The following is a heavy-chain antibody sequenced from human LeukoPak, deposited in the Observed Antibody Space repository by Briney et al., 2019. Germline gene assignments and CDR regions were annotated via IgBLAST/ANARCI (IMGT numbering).Heavy chain of an antibody. CDR2: ISSSSSYI. CDR3: ARGTRWLQLY. D-gene: IGHD5-24*01. CDR1: GFTFSSYS. V-gene: IGHV3-21*01. J-gene: IGHJ4*02. Sequence: PGGALRLSCGGSGFTFSSYSINWVHQAPGNGLEWVSSISSSSSYIYYADSVKGRFTISRDNAKNSLYLQMNSLRAEDTAVYYCARGTRWLQLYWGQGTLVTVSS.